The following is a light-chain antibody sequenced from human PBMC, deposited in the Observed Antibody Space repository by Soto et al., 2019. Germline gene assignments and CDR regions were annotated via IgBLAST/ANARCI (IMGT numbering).Light chain of an antibody. Sequence: DIQMTQSPSTLSASVGDRVTITCRASQSISGWLAWYQQKPGKAPKLLIFDASSLESGVPSRFSGSVSGTEFTLTISSLQPYDFATYYCQHYNSYSPAFGQGT. CDR2: DAS. V-gene: IGKV1-5*01. CDR3: QHYNSYSPA. CDR1: QSISGW. J-gene: IGKJ1*01.